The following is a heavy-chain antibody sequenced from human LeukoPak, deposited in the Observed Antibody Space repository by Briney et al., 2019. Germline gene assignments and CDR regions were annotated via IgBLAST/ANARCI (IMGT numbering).Heavy chain of an antibody. CDR3: ASHMLEVGASGFDY. Sequence: SETLSLTCAVYRGSFSGYYWSWIRQPPGKGLEWIGEINHSGSTNYNPSLKSRVTLSVDTSKNQFSLKLSSVTAADTAVYYCASHMLEVGASGFDYWGQGTLVTVSS. CDR1: RGSFSGYY. J-gene: IGHJ4*02. V-gene: IGHV4-34*01. CDR2: INHSGST. D-gene: IGHD1-26*01.